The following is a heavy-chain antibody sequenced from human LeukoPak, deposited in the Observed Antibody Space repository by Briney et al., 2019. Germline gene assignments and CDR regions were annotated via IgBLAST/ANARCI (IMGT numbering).Heavy chain of an antibody. V-gene: IGHV4-39*01. CDR1: GGSISSNSYY. D-gene: IGHD2-2*03. J-gene: IGHJ4*02. CDR2: IYYSGST. Sequence: SETLSLTCTVSGGSISSNSYYWGWIRQPPGKGLEWIGSIYYSGSTYYNPSLKSRVTISVDTSKNQFSLKLSSVTAADTAVYYCARHLTIGYCDSTSCLRGFDYWGQGTLVTVSS. CDR3: ARHLTIGYCDSTSCLRGFDY.